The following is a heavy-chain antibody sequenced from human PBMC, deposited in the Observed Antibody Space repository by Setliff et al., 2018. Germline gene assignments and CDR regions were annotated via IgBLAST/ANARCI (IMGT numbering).Heavy chain of an antibody. D-gene: IGHD3-22*01. J-gene: IGHJ3*02. V-gene: IGHV1-69*05. CDR3: ARAAYYYDSSGYFLDAFDI. CDR1: GGTFSSYA. Sequence: GASVKVSCKASGGTFSSYAISWVRQAPGQGLEWMGGIIPIFGTANYAQKFQGRVTITTDESTSTAYMELSSLRSEDTAVYCCARAAYYYDSSGYFLDAFDIWGQGTMVTVSS. CDR2: IIPIFGTA.